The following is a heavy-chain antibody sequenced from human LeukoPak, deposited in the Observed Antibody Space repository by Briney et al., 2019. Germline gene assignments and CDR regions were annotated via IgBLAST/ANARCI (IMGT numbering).Heavy chain of an antibody. CDR2: INTSGNT. Sequence: SETLSLTCTVSGGSISSGNYYWTWIRQPAGKGLEWIGRINTSGNTNYNPSLESRVTVSLDTSKNQFSLSLSSVTAADTAVYYCARRAMTERGVSYGLDYWGQGTLVTVSS. CDR3: ARRAMTERGVSYGLDY. V-gene: IGHV4-61*02. D-gene: IGHD5-18*01. CDR1: GGSISSGNYY. J-gene: IGHJ4*02.